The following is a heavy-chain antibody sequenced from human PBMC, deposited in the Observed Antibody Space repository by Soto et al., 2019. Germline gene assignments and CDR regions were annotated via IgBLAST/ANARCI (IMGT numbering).Heavy chain of an antibody. Sequence: PVVSLILACAGSGVTFSSYAMHWFRQAPVNGLEWVAVISYDGINKYYADSVKGRFTISRDNSKNTLYLQMNSLRAEDTDVYYCARTYCRGESSGGAFAIWGNRQMATVS. CDR2: ISYDGINK. CDR1: GVTFSSYA. CDR3: ARTYCRGESSGGAFAI. D-gene: IGHD2-21*01. J-gene: IGHJ3*02. V-gene: IGHV3-30-3*01.